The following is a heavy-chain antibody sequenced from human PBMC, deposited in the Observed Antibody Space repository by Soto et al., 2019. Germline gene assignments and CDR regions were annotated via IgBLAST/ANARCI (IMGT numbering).Heavy chain of an antibody. CDR1: GGSISRGGYY. D-gene: IGHD3-3*01. CDR2: IYYSGCT. J-gene: IGHJ4*02. V-gene: IGHV4-31*03. Sequence: SETLSLTCTVSGGSISRGGYYWSWIRQHPGKGLEWIGYIYYSGCTYYNPSLKSRVTISVDTSKNQFSLKLSSVTAADTAVYYCARGALTPGGYYMYWGQGTLVTVSS. CDR3: ARGALTPGGYYMY.